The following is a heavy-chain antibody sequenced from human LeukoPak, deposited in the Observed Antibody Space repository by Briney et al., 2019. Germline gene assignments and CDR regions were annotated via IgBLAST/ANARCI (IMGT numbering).Heavy chain of an antibody. CDR1: GGSISSGSYY. CDR3: ARSIVPDFDAFDI. CDR2: IYTSGST. J-gene: IGHJ3*02. D-gene: IGHD2-15*01. V-gene: IGHV4-61*02. Sequence: PSETLSLTCTVSGGSISSGSYYSSWIRQPAGKGLEWIGRIYTSGSTNYNPSLKSRVTISVDTSKNQFSLKLSSVTAADTAVYYCARSIVPDFDAFDIWGQGTMVTVSS.